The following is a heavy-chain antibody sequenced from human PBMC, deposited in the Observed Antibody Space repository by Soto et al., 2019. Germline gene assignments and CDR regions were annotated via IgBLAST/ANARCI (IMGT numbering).Heavy chain of an antibody. CDR3: TRDKKGYSYGRQNYYYYYGMDV. V-gene: IGHV3-30-3*01. J-gene: IGHJ6*02. CDR2: ISYDGSNK. D-gene: IGHD5-18*01. CDR1: GFTFSSYA. Sequence: PGGSLRLSCAASGFTFSSYAMHWVRQAPGKGLEWVAVISYDGSNKYYADSVKGRFTISRDNSKNTLYLQMNSLRAEDTAVYYCTRDKKGYSYGRQNYYYYYGMDVWGQGTTVTVSS.